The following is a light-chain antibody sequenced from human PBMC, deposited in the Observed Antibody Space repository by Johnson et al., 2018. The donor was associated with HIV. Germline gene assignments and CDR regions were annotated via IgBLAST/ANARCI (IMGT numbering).Light chain of an antibody. CDR1: SSNIGNNY. J-gene: IGLJ1*01. Sequence: QSVLTQPPSVSADPGQKVTISCSGSSSNIGNNYVSWYQQLPGRAPKLLIYDNNKGPSGIPDRFSGSKSGTSATLGITGLQTGDEADYYCGTWDTSLRVGFFGTGTKVTVL. CDR2: DNN. CDR3: GTWDTSLRVGF. V-gene: IGLV1-51*01.